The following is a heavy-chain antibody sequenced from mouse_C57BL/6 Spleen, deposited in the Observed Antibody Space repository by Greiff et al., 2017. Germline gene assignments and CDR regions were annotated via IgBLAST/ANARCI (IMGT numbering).Heavy chain of an antibody. CDR2: IDPSDSET. Sequence: QVQLQQPGAELVRPGSSVKLSCKASGYTFTSYWMHWVKQRPIQGLEWIGNIDPSDSETHYNQKFKDKATLTVDKSSSTAYMQLSSLTSEDSAVYYCARDYGSSTRFAYWGQGTLVTVSA. CDR1: GYTFTSYW. J-gene: IGHJ3*01. D-gene: IGHD1-1*01. CDR3: ARDYGSSTRFAY. V-gene: IGHV1-52*01.